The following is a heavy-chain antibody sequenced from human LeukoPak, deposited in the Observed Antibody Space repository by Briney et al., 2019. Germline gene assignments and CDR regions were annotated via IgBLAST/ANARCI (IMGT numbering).Heavy chain of an antibody. CDR3: AREGSGELQGSFDY. CDR1: GASISSSSYY. V-gene: IGHV4-39*07. CDR2: IYYSGST. J-gene: IGHJ4*02. D-gene: IGHD1-26*01. Sequence: SETLSLTCTVSGASISSSSYYWGWIRQPPGKGLEWIGSIYYSGSTYYNPSLKSRVTISVDTSKNQFSLKLSSVTAADTAVYYCAREGSGELQGSFDYWGQGTLVTVSS.